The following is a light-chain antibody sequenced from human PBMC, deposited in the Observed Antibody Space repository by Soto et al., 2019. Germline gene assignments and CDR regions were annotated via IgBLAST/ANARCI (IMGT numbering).Light chain of an antibody. Sequence: QLVLTQSSSASASPGSSVKLTCTLSSAHSSFIIAWHQQQPGKAPRFLMKLEHSGSYNKGSGVPDRFSGSSSGADRYLSISNLQFEDEAEYYCETWDSSAWVFGGGTKLTVL. V-gene: IGLV4-60*02. CDR3: ETWDSSAWV. CDR1: SAHSSFI. J-gene: IGLJ3*02. CDR2: LEHSGSY.